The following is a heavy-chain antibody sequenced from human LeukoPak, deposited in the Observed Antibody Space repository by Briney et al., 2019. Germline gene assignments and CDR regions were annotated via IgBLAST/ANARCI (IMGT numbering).Heavy chain of an antibody. CDR1: GFSLSSNT. CDR3: ARDEDTSALSEY. Sequence: GGSLTLSCAGSGFSLSSNTMSWVRQAPGRGLEWVSAISNNGGRTDYADPVKGRFTISRDNSKSTLYLHMDSLRAEDTAVYYCARDEDTSALSEYWGQGTLVTVSS. D-gene: IGHD2/OR15-2a*01. CDR2: ISNNGGRT. J-gene: IGHJ4*02. V-gene: IGHV3-23*01.